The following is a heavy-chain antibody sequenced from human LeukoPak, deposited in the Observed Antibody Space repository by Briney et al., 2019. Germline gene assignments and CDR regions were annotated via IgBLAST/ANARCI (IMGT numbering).Heavy chain of an antibody. D-gene: IGHD3-10*01. Sequence: SVKVSCKASGYTFTGYYMHWVRQAPGQGLEWMGGIIPIFGTANYAQKFQGRVTITADESTSTAYMELSSLRSEDTAVYYCARTPPGSTMVRPYYFDYWGQGTLVTVSS. CDR3: ARTPPGSTMVRPYYFDY. V-gene: IGHV1-69*13. J-gene: IGHJ4*02. CDR1: GYTFTGYY. CDR2: IIPIFGTA.